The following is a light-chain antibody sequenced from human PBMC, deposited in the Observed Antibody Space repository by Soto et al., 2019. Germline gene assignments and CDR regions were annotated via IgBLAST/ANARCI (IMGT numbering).Light chain of an antibody. CDR1: SSDVGAYHY. CDR3: SSYTSSSTRV. CDR2: EVS. V-gene: IGLV2-14*01. J-gene: IGLJ1*01. Sequence: SALTQPASVSGSPGQSITISCTGTSSDVGAYHYVSWYQQHPGKAPKLMIYEVSNRPSGVANRFSGSKSGNTASLTISGLQAEDEADYYCSSYTSSSTRVFGTGTKVTVL.